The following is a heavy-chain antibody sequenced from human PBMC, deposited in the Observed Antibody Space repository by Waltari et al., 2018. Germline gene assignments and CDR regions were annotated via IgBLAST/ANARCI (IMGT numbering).Heavy chain of an antibody. D-gene: IGHD4-4*01. J-gene: IGHJ4*02. CDR3: AKEKGQFRRLQRPQAFDS. CDR1: GFTFNNYA. CDR2: ISSSGDHT. Sequence: EVQMLESGGGLVQPGGSLRLSCAPSGFTFNNYAMSWVRQAPGKWLQWVSAISSSGDHTSYADSVKGRFTISRDNSKNALYLEIQGLRAEDTAMYFCAKEKGQFRRLQRPQAFDSWGQGTLVTVSS. V-gene: IGHV3-23*01.